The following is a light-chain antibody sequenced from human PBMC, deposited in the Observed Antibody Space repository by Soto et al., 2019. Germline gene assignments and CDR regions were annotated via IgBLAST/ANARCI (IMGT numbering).Light chain of an antibody. J-gene: IGKJ1*01. Sequence: EIVLTQSPATLSLSPGERATLSCRATESLSSYLAWYQQKPGQAPRLLIYDASNRATGIPARFSGSGSGTDFTLTISSLEPEDFAIYYCQQRTNWPITFGQGTKV. V-gene: IGKV3-11*01. CDR1: ESLSSY. CDR2: DAS. CDR3: QQRTNWPIT.